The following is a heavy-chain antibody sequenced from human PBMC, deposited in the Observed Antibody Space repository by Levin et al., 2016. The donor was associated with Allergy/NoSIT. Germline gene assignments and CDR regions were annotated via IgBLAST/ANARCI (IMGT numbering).Heavy chain of an antibody. CDR3: ARHFRHAPEPTYSSGYYYTAFDI. V-gene: IGHV4-39*01. Sequence: WIRQPPGKGLEWIGSIYYSGSTYYNPSLKSRVTISVDTSKNQFSLKLSSVTAADTAVYYCARHFRHAPEPTYSSGYYYTAFDIWGQGTMVTVSS. CDR2: IYYSGST. J-gene: IGHJ3*02. D-gene: IGHD3-22*01.